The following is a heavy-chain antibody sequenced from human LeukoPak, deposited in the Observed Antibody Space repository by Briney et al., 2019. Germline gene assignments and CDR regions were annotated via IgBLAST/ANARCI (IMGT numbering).Heavy chain of an antibody. D-gene: IGHD5-12*01. CDR3: ARDPTNTSGYYAYFDY. V-gene: IGHV1-18*01. J-gene: IGHJ4*02. Sequence: ASVRVSCKASGYTFRNYGITWVRQAPGQGLEWMGWISAYNGDTNYAQNLQGRVTMTTDTSTSTAYIELRSLRSDDTAVYYCARDPTNTSGYYAYFDYWGQGTLVTVSS. CDR2: ISAYNGDT. CDR1: GYTFRNYG.